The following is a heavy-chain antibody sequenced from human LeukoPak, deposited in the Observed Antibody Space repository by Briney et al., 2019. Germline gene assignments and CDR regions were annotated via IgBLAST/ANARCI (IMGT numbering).Heavy chain of an antibody. CDR2: IIPIFGTA. CDR1: GGTFSSYA. V-gene: IGHV1-69*05. D-gene: IGHD2-21*01. Sequence: SVKVSCKASGGTFSSYAISWVRQAPGQGLEWLGGIIPIFGTANYAQKFQGRVTITTDESTSTAYMELSSLRSEDTAGYYCARGYSNGRSYYYYHMDVLGKRTTVTVSS. J-gene: IGHJ6*03. CDR3: ARGYSNGRSYYYYHMDV.